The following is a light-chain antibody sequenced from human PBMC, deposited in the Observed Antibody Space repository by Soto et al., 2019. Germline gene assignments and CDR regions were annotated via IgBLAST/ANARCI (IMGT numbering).Light chain of an antibody. CDR3: CSYAGSYTWV. CDR2: DVS. V-gene: IGLV2-11*01. Sequence: QTVVTQPRSVSGSPGQSVTISCTGTSSDVGAYHYVSWYQQHPGKAPKFMIYDVSKRPSGVPDRFSGSKSGNTASLTISGLQAEDEADYYCCSYAGSYTWVFGGGTKLTVL. J-gene: IGLJ3*02. CDR1: SSDVGAYHY.